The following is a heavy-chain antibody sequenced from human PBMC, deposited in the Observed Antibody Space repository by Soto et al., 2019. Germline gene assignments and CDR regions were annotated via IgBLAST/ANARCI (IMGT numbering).Heavy chain of an antibody. Sequence: QVPLVQSGAEVKKPGSSVKVSCKASGGTFSRYAFSWVRQAPGQGLEWMGGIVPIYGTRGFAQKFQGRLTITADEPTRTAYMELSSLRSEDTAVYYCARDLDYYGSGSHYYYGMGVWGQGTTVTVSS. V-gene: IGHV1-69*01. CDR3: ARDLDYYGSGSHYYYGMGV. CDR1: GGTFSRYA. D-gene: IGHD3-10*01. CDR2: IVPIYGTR. J-gene: IGHJ6*02.